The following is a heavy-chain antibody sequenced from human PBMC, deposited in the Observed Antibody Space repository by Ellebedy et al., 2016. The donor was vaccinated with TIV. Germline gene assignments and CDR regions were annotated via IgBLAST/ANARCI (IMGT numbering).Heavy chain of an antibody. Sequence: MPSDTLSLTCTVSGGSISSYYWSWIRQPAGKGLEWIGRIYTSGSTNYNPSLKSRVTMSVDTSKNQFSLKLSSVTAADTAVYYCARDYGSGSYSNAFDIWGQGTMVTVSS. CDR3: ARDYGSGSYSNAFDI. CDR1: GGSISSYY. J-gene: IGHJ3*02. V-gene: IGHV4-4*07. CDR2: IYTSGST. D-gene: IGHD3-10*01.